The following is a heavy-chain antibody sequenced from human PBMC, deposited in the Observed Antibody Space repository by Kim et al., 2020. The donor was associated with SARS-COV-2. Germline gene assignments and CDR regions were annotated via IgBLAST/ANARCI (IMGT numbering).Heavy chain of an antibody. Sequence: GGSLRLSXAASGFTLSDYWMHWVRQAPGKGLVWVSHINGDGSSTNYADSVKGRFTISRDNAKNTVYLQMNSLRIDDTAIYYCARERFGRNWLDPRGQGTLVTVSS. J-gene: IGHJ5*02. V-gene: IGHV3-74*01. CDR2: INGDGSST. D-gene: IGHD3-10*01. CDR3: ARERFGRNWLDP. CDR1: GFTLSDYW.